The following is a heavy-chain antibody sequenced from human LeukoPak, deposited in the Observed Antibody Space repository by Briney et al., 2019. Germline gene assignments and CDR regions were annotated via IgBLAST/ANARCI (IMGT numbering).Heavy chain of an antibody. V-gene: IGHV4-59*12. CDR2: IYYSGST. CDR1: GGSISSYY. Sequence: SETLSLTCTVSGGSISSYYWSWIRQPPGKGLEWIGYIYYSGSTNYNPSLKSRVTISVDTSKNQFSLKLSSVTAADTAVYYCARSHQADYYDSSGPFDYWGQGTLVTVSS. D-gene: IGHD3-22*01. CDR3: ARSHQADYYDSSGPFDY. J-gene: IGHJ4*02.